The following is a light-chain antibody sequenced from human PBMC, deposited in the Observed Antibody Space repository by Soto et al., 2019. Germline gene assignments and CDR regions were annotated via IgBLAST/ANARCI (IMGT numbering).Light chain of an antibody. Sequence: EIVLTQSPGTLSLSPGERGTLSCRASQSVSSGYLAWYQQKPGQAPRLLIYDASSRATGIPDRFSGSGSGTDFTLTISRPEPEDFAVYYCQQYGGSPRTFGQGTKVDNK. CDR2: DAS. CDR3: QQYGGSPRT. CDR1: QSVSSGY. V-gene: IGKV3-20*01. J-gene: IGKJ1*01.